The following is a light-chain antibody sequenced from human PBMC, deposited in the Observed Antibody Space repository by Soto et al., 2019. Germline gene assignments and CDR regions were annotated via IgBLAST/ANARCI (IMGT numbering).Light chain of an antibody. J-gene: IGKJ1*01. CDR2: DAS. CDR1: QSVSSY. Sequence: IELTQSPSTLSLSPGERDTLSCRASQSVSSYLAWYQQKPGQAPRLLIYDASNRATGIPARFSGSGSGTDFTLTISRLDPEDFAVYYCQQYGSSPRTFGQGTKVDIK. CDR3: QQYGSSPRT. V-gene: IGKV3-20*01.